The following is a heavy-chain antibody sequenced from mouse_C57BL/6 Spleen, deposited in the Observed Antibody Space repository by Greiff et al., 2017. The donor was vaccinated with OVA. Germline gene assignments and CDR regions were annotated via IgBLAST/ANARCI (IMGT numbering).Heavy chain of an antibody. J-gene: IGHJ1*03. CDR2: IDPSDSET. D-gene: IGHD1-1*01. Sequence: VQLQQPGAELVRPGSSVKLSCKASDYTFTSYWMHWVKQRPIQGLEWIGNIDPSDSETHYNQKFKDKATLTVDKSSSTAYMQLSSLTSEDSAVYYCARGGYYYGSSYGFFDVWGTGTTVTVSS. CDR1: DYTFTSYW. V-gene: IGHV1-52*01. CDR3: ARGGYYYGSSYGFFDV.